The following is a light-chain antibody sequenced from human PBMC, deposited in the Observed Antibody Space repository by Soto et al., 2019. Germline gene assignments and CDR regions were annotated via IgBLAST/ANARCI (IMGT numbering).Light chain of an antibody. CDR3: QQYNNWPALT. CDR2: GAS. V-gene: IGKV3-15*01. CDR1: QSVSSN. J-gene: IGKJ4*01. Sequence: EIVMTQSPATLSVSPGERATLSCRASQSVSSNLAWYQQKPGQAPRLLIYGASTRATGIPARFSVSRSGTEFTLTISSLQSEDFAVYYCQQYNNWPALTFGGGTKVEIK.